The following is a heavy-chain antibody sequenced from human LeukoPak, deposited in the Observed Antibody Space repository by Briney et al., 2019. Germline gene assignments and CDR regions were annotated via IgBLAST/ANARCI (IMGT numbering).Heavy chain of an antibody. D-gene: IGHD3-9*01. Sequence: ASETLSLTCSVSCVSLNRYYWMWIRLPPGKGLKWIGYLSKSGNTNYSPSLKSRVTIFGDTSKNQFFLKLSSVTAADTAVYYCARARYVNSFYAFGIWGQGTLVTVSS. CDR1: CVSLNRYY. CDR3: ARARYVNSFYAFGI. V-gene: IGHV4-59*01. J-gene: IGHJ3*02. CDR2: LSKSGNT.